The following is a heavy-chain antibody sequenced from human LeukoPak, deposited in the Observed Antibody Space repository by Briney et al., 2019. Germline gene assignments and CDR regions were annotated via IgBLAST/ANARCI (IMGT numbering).Heavy chain of an antibody. V-gene: IGHV3-23*01. D-gene: IGHD3-3*01. CDR2: ISGSGGST. CDR1: GFTFSSFG. Sequence: GGSLRLSCAASGFTFSSFGMSWVRQAPGKGLEWVSAISGSGGSTYYADSVKGRFTISRDNSKNTLYLQMNSLRAEDTAVYYCAKGVGYYTGYSYHYYMDVWGKGTTVTISS. J-gene: IGHJ6*03. CDR3: AKGVGYYTGYSYHYYMDV.